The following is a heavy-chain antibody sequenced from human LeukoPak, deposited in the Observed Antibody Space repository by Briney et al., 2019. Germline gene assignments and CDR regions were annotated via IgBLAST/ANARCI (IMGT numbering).Heavy chain of an antibody. J-gene: IGHJ4*02. CDR3: AKDMGLAVAGSPGY. Sequence: PGGSLRLSCAASGFTFDDYAMHWVRQAPGKGLEWVSGISWSGGSIGYADSVKGRFTISRDNAKNSLYLQMNSLRAEDTAFYYCAKDMGLAVAGSPGYWGQGTLVTVSS. CDR1: GFTFDDYA. CDR2: ISWSGGSI. V-gene: IGHV3-9*01. D-gene: IGHD6-19*01.